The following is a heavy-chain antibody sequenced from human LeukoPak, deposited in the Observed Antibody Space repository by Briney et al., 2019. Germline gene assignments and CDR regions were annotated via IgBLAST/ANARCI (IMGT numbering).Heavy chain of an antibody. D-gene: IGHD3-10*01. V-gene: IGHV1-2*02. J-gene: IGHJ3*02. CDR3: ARDRGDRKGFDI. Sequence: ASVKVSCKASGYTFTGYYIHWVRQAPGQGLERMGWINPKSGGANYAQKFQGRVTMTRDTSISTAYMELSRLRSVDTAVYYCARDRGDRKGFDIWGQGTMVTVSS. CDR2: INPKSGGA. CDR1: GYTFTGYY.